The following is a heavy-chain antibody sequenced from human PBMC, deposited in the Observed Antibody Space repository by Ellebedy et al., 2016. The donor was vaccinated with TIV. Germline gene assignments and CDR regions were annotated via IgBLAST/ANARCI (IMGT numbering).Heavy chain of an antibody. V-gene: IGHV3-64D*06. D-gene: IGHD6-19*01. CDR2: ISTNGDIT. CDR3: AKDRWSVAGTWGDY. J-gene: IGHJ4*02. CDR1: GFTFSTYA. Sequence: GGSLRLSCSASGFTFSTYAFHWVRQAPGKGLEYVSAISTNGDITYYADSVKDRFTISRDNSKNTLYLQMSSLRAEDTAVYYCAKDRWSVAGTWGDYWGQGTLVTVSS.